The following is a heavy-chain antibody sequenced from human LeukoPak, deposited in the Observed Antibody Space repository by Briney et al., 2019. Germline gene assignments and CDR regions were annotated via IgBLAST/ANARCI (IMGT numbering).Heavy chain of an antibody. CDR2: IYSGGST. CDR3: ARATLDN. J-gene: IGHJ4*02. CDR1: GFNVSNSY. V-gene: IGHV3-53*01. Sequence: PGGSLRLSCAASGFNVSNSYISWVRQAPGKGLEWVSVIYSGGSTKYADSVKARFTISRDNSKDTVYLQMNSLRADDTAVYYCARATLDNWGQGTLSLSPQ.